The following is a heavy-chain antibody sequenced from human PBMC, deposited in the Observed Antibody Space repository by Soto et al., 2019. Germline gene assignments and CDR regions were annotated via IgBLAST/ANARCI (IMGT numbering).Heavy chain of an antibody. D-gene: IGHD2-21*02. CDR3: ATLKQGHGDIDY. Sequence: QVQLVQSGAEVKKPGASVKVSCKASGYTFTAFDIYWVRQAPGQGLEWVGRINPKSGDTNYAQKFQGRVTMTRDTSVSTACMEVGRRRSADTAFYYCATLKQGHGDIDYGGQGPLVTVPS. J-gene: IGHJ4*02. CDR2: INPKSGDT. CDR1: GYTFTAFD. V-gene: IGHV1-2*06.